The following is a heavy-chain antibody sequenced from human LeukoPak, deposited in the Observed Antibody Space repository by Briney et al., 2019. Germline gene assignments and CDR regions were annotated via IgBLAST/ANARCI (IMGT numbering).Heavy chain of an antibody. CDR1: GFTFSSDG. CDR2: ITHDGNDK. D-gene: IGHD5-24*01. Sequence: GGSLRLSCATSGFTFSSDGIHWVRQAPGKGLEWVSFITHDGNDKHYADSVKGRFTISRDNSKNTLCLEMNSLRPEDTAVYYCVKGISRDSYYLDYWGQGTLVTVPS. J-gene: IGHJ4*02. V-gene: IGHV3-30*02. CDR3: VKGISRDSYYLDY.